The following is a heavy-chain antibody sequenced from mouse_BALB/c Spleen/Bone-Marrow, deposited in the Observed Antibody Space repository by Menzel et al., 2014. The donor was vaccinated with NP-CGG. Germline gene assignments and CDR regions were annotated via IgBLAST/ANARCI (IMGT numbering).Heavy chain of an antibody. D-gene: IGHD2-4*01. J-gene: IGHJ3*01. CDR3: ARHAYYDQTEVSFVN. CDR2: ISGGGRYT. Sequence: EVQVVESGGGLVKSGGSLKLSCAASGFTFSNYGMSWVRQNPVKRLEWVATISGGGRYTFYSDSVKGRFTISRDNAKNNLYLQLSSLRSEDTALYYCARHAYYDQTEVSFVNWAQGTLVTVSA. CDR1: GFTFSNYG. V-gene: IGHV5-9-2*01.